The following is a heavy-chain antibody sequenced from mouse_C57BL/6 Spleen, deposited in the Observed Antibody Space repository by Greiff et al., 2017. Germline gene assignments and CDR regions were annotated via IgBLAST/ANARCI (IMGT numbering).Heavy chain of an antibody. J-gene: IGHJ1*03. D-gene: IGHD2-4*01. CDR3: TPYDYDRDWYFDV. CDR2: IRNKANNHAT. Sequence: EVQLVESGGGLVQPGGSMKLSCAASGFTFSDAWMDWVRQSPEKGLEWVAEIRNKANNHATYYAESVKGRFTISSDDSKSSVYLQMNSLRAEDTGIYYCTPYDYDRDWYFDVWGTGTTVTVSS. CDR1: GFTFSDAW. V-gene: IGHV6-6*01.